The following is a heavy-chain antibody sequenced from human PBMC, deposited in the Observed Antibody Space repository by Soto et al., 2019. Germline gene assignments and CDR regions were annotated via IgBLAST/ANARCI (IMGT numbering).Heavy chain of an antibody. CDR1: GGTFSSCA. D-gene: IGHD3-9*01. CDR3: ARVVYYDIYPRPDYYYGIDV. J-gene: IGHJ6*02. CDR2: IIPIFGTA. Sequence: SVKVSCKASGGTFSSCAIIWVRQAPGQGLEWMGGIIPIFGTANYAQKGQGRVTISADRSTSTAYTELSSVRSEETAVYYSARVVYYDIYPRPDYYYGIDVWGQGTTVTVS. V-gene: IGHV1-69*06.